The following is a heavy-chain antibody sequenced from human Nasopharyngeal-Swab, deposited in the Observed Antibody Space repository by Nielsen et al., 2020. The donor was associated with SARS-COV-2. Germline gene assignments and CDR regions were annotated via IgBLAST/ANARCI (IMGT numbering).Heavy chain of an antibody. CDR1: GLTFSSYS. CDR3: ASPRGYYDSSGAFDY. CDR2: ISSSSSYI. J-gene: IGHJ4*02. V-gene: IGHV3-21*01. D-gene: IGHD3-22*01. Sequence: GGSLRLSCAASGLTFSSYSMNWVRQAPGKGLEWVSSISSSSSYIYYADSVKGRFTISRDNAKNSLYLQMNSLRAEDTAVYYCASPRGYYDSSGAFDYWGQGTLVTVSS.